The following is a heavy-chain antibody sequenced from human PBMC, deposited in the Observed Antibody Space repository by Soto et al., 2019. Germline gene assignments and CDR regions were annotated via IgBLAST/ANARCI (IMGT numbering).Heavy chain of an antibody. CDR1: GFALSSSDVG. J-gene: IGHJ4*02. D-gene: IGHD6-6*01. CDR3: AHIKYSRSSFDF. Sequence: QITLKESGPTLVKPTQTLTLTCTFSGFALSSSDVGVGWIRQPPGKALEWLALIYWDDDKRYSPSLKSRLTITKDTSKHQVVLIMTNVDPMDTATYFCAHIKYSRSSFDFWGQGTLVTVSS. CDR2: IYWDDDK. V-gene: IGHV2-5*02.